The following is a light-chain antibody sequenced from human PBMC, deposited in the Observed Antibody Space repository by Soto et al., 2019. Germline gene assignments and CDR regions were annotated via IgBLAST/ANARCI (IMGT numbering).Light chain of an antibody. Sequence: QLVLTQSPSASASLGASVKLTCTLSSGHSSYAIAWHQQQPEKGPRYLMKLNSDGSHSKGDGIPDRLSGSSSGAERYLTISSLQSEDEADYYCQTWGTGMVFGGGTKVTVL. CDR3: QTWGTGMV. CDR2: LNSDGSH. CDR1: SGHSSYA. J-gene: IGLJ2*01. V-gene: IGLV4-69*01.